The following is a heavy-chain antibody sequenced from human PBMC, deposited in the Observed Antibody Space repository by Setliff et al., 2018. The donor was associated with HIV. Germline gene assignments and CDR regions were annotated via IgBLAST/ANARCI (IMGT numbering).Heavy chain of an antibody. Sequence: SETLSLTCTVSGASIRSGFYWGWIRKPPGRRLEWIGSIFHSGRTYSNPSLKSRVTISMDTSKNQFSLNLRSVIAADTALYYCAGGYNYAYSDYWGQGALVTVSS. D-gene: IGHD5-18*01. CDR1: GASIRSGFY. V-gene: IGHV4-38-2*02. J-gene: IGHJ4*02. CDR3: AGGYNYAYSDY. CDR2: IFHSGRT.